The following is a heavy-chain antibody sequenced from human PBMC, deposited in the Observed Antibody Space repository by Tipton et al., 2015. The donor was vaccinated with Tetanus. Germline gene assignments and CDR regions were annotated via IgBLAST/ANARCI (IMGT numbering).Heavy chain of an antibody. Sequence: TLSLTCTVSGGSISSFYWTWIRQPPGKGLEWIGYIFDTGRTNYNPSHKSRVTMSVDTSKNQFSLHLTSVTAADTAVYYCARGWGSSWYYFDNWGQGTLVTVSS. V-gene: IGHV4-59*01. CDR3: ARGWGSSWYYFDN. CDR2: IFDTGRT. CDR1: GGSISSFY. D-gene: IGHD6-13*01. J-gene: IGHJ4*02.